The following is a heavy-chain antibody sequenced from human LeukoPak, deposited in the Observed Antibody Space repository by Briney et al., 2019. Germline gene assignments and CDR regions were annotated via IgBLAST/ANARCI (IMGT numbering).Heavy chain of an antibody. J-gene: IGHJ2*01. CDR1: GGSISSGDYY. CDR3: ARSELEWELLAFDL. V-gene: IGHV4-30-4*01. D-gene: IGHD1-26*01. CDR2: IYYSGST. Sequence: SQTLSLTCTVSGGSISSGDYYWSWIRQPPGKGLEWIGYIYYSGSTNYNPSLKSRVTISVDTSKNQFSLKLSSVTAADTAVYYCARSELEWELLAFDLWGRGTLVTVSS.